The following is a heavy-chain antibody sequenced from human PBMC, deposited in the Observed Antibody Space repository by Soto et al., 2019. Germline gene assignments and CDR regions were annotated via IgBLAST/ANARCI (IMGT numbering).Heavy chain of an antibody. J-gene: IGHJ4*02. CDR2: IYYSGST. Sequence: QVQLQESGPGLVKPSQTLSLTCTVSGGSISSGDYYWSWIRQPPGKGLEWIGYIYYSGSTYYNPSLKSRVTTAVDTHKNQFSLKLSSVTAAATAVYYCASWGATTYCSGGSCYARGFDYWGQGTLVTVSS. CDR3: ASWGATTYCSGGSCYARGFDY. V-gene: IGHV4-30-4*01. CDR1: GGSISSGDYY. D-gene: IGHD2-15*01.